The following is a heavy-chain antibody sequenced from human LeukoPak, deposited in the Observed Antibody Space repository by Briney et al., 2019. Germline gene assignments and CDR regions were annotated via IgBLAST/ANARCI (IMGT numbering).Heavy chain of an antibody. CDR1: GYSISSGYY. J-gene: IGHJ6*03. CDR3: ARGDYYYMDV. V-gene: IGHV4-38-2*02. CDR2: IYHSGRT. Sequence: SETLSLTCTVSGYSISSGYYWGWIRQPPGKGLEWIGSIYHSGRTFYNPSLKSRVTISVDTSKNQFSLKLSSVPAADTAVYYCARGDYYYMDVWGKGTTVTVSS. D-gene: IGHD5-24*01.